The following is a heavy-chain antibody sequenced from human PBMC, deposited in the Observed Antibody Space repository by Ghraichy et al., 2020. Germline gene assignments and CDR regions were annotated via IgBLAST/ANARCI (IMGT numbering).Heavy chain of an antibody. CDR3: ARDQWIGRRKVVTATNDY. Sequence: GESLNISCAASGFTFSSYSMNWVRQAPGKGLEWVSYISSSSSTIYYADSVKGRFTISRDNAKNSLYLQMNSLRAEDTAVYYCARDQWIGRRKVVTATNDYWGQGTLVTVSS. D-gene: IGHD2-21*02. V-gene: IGHV3-48*04. J-gene: IGHJ4*02. CDR2: ISSSSSTI. CDR1: GFTFSSYS.